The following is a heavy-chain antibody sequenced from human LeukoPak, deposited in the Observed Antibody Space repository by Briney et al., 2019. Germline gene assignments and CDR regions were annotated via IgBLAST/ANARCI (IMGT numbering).Heavy chain of an antibody. J-gene: IGHJ2*01. Sequence: PSETLSLTCTVSGGSISSYYWSWIRQPAGKGLEWIGRIYTSGSTNYDPSLRSRVTISLDTSKNQFSLKLSSVTAADTAVYYCHWYFDLWGRGTLVTVPS. V-gene: IGHV4-4*07. CDR3: HWYFDL. CDR1: GGSISSYY. CDR2: IYTSGST.